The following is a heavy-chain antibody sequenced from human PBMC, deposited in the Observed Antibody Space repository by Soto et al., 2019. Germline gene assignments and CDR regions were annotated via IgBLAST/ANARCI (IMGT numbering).Heavy chain of an antibody. V-gene: IGHV1-46*01. D-gene: IGHD2-15*01. CDR2: INPSGGTT. J-gene: IGHJ4*02. CDR3: ARVRGGGSEYFLDY. Sequence: RASVKVSCKASGYTFTRYNVHWVRQAPGQGLEWMAIINPSGGTTYYVQKFEGRVTLTTDTSTSTVYMELSSLRSDDTAVYYCARVRGGGSEYFLDYWGQGTLVTVSS. CDR1: GYTFTRYN.